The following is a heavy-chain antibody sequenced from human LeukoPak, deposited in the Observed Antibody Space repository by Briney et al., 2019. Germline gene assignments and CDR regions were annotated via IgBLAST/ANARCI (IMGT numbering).Heavy chain of an antibody. D-gene: IGHD3-22*01. CDR2: ISGSGGST. CDR1: GFTFSSYG. CDR3: ARESYYYDSSGYYYSQAPDY. Sequence: GGTLRLSCAASGFTFSSYGMSWVRQAPGKGLEWVSAISGSGGSTYYADSVKGRFTISRDNSKNTLYLQMNSLRAEDTAVYYCARESYYYDSSGYYYSQAPDYWGQGTLVTVSS. V-gene: IGHV3-23*01. J-gene: IGHJ4*02.